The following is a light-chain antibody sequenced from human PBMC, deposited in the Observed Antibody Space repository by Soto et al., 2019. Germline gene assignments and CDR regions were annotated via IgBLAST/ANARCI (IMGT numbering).Light chain of an antibody. Sequence: QSALTQPASVSGSPGQSITISCTGTSSEVGGYNYVSWYQQHPGRAPKLMIYEVTNRPSGVSNRFSGSKSGNTASLTISGLQAEDEADYYCSSYTSSTPYVVFGGGTKLTVL. V-gene: IGLV2-14*01. CDR3: SSYTSSTPYVV. J-gene: IGLJ2*01. CDR1: SSEVGGYNY. CDR2: EVT.